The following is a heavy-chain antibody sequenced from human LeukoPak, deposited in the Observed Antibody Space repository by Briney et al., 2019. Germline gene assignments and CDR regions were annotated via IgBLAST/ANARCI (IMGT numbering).Heavy chain of an antibody. Sequence: GGSLRLSCAASGFSFSSFWMTWVRQAPGEGLEWVANINQDASEKYYLDSVKGRFTTSRDNAKNSLYLQMNSLRAEDTAVYYCARDMDYYDDTHKAFDIRGQGTMVTVSS. D-gene: IGHD3-22*01. J-gene: IGHJ3*02. CDR1: GFSFSSFW. CDR3: ARDMDYYDDTHKAFDI. CDR2: INQDASEK. V-gene: IGHV3-7*01.